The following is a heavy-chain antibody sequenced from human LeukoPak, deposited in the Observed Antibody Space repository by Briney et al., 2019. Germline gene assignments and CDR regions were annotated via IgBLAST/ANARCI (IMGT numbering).Heavy chain of an antibody. J-gene: IGHJ4*02. CDR3: ASEEFCSGGSCRN. CDR2: IYPGDSDT. CDR1: GYRFISYW. Sequence: RESLKISCKGSGYRFISYWIGWVRQMPGKGLEWMGIIYPGDSDTRYSPSFQGQVTISADKSISTACLQWSSLKASDTAIYYCASEEFCSGGSCRNWGQGTLVTVSS. V-gene: IGHV5-51*01. D-gene: IGHD2-15*01.